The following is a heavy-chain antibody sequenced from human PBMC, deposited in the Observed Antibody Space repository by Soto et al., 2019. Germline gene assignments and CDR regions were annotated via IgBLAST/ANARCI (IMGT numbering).Heavy chain of an antibody. CDR2: IYYSGST. CDR1: GGSISSYY. Sequence: TLSLTCTVSGGSISSYYWSWIRQPPGKGLEWIGYIYYSGSTNYNPSLKSRVTISVDTSKNQFSLKLSSVTAADTAVYYCARVNIGKMMTFDYWGQGTLVTSPQ. D-gene: IGHD2-15*01. V-gene: IGHV4-59*01. CDR3: ARVNIGKMMTFDY. J-gene: IGHJ4*02.